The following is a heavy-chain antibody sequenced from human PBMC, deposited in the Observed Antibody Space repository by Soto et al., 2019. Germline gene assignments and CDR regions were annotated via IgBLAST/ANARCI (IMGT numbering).Heavy chain of an antibody. CDR3: ARLDYYGSSGIPNWFDP. J-gene: IGHJ5*02. Sequence: QLQLQESGPGLVKPSETLSLTCTVSGGSISSSSYYWGWIHQPPGKGLEWIGSIYYSGSTYYNPSLKRRXTXSXXTAKIQFSLKLSSVTAADTAVYYCARLDYYGSSGIPNWFDPWGQGTLVTVSS. D-gene: IGHD3-22*01. CDR1: GGSISSSSYY. V-gene: IGHV4-39*01. CDR2: IYYSGST.